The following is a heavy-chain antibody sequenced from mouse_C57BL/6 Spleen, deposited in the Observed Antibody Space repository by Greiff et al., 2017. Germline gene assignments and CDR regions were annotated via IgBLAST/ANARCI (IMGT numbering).Heavy chain of an antibody. CDR2: IDPSDSYT. V-gene: IGHV1-59*01. CDR1: GYTFTSYW. CDR3: ARRKELWLRVYYFDY. J-gene: IGHJ2*01. Sequence: QVQLQQPGAELVRPGTSVKLSCKASGYTFTSYWMHWVKQRPGQGLEWIGVIDPSDSYTNYNQKFKGKATLTVDTSSSTAYMQLSSLTSEYSAVYYCARRKELWLRVYYFDYWGQGTTLTVSS. D-gene: IGHD2-2*01.